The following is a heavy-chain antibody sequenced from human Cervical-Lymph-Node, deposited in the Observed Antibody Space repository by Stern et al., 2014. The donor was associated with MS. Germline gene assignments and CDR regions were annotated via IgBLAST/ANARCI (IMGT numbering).Heavy chain of an antibody. J-gene: IGHJ6*02. V-gene: IGHV7-4-1*02. CDR3: ARREIFGVVVFYAMDV. D-gene: IGHD3-3*01. CDR1: GYTFTHYA. Sequence: VQLVESGSELRKPGASVKISCKASGYTFTHYAVNWVRQAPGQGLAWMGWINTNTGNPTYAQGFTGRFVFSLDTSVSTTYLEISSLKAEDTAVYYCARREIFGVVVFYAMDVWGQGTTVTVSS. CDR2: INTNTGNP.